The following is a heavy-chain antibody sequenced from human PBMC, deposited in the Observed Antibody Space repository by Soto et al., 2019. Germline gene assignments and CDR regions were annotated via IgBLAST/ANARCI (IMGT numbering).Heavy chain of an antibody. CDR3: ARGRQRPSAAYKGHGYYGMDV. Sequence: PSETLSLTCTVSGGSISSYYWSWIRQPAGKGLEWIGRIYTSGSTNYNPSLKSRVTMSVDTSKNQFSLKLSSVTTADTALYYCARGRQRPSAAYKGHGYYGMDVWGQGTTVTVSS. D-gene: IGHD2-2*01. CDR1: GGSISSYY. CDR2: IYTSGST. V-gene: IGHV4-4*07. J-gene: IGHJ6*02.